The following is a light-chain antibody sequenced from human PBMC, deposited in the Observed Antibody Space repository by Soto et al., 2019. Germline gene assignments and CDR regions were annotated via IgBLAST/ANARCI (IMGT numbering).Light chain of an antibody. V-gene: IGKV3-15*01. Sequence: EIVMTQSQATLSVSPGERATLSCRASQSVSSNLAWYQQKPGQAPRLLIYGASTRATGIPARFSGSGSGAEFTLTISSVQSEDFAVYYCEQYNKWLRTFGQGTKVEIE. CDR1: QSVSSN. J-gene: IGKJ1*01. CDR3: EQYNKWLRT. CDR2: GAS.